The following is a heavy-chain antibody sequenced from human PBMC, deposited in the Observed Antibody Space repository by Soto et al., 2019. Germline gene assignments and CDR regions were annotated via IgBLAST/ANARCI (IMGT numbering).Heavy chain of an antibody. J-gene: IGHJ4*02. CDR3: AKDGWYSSSPFYFDY. Sequence: LRLSCAASGFTFSSNGMTWVRQAPGKGLEWVSIISGNSDTTYYADSVKGRFTISRDNSKNILFLQMSSLTVEDTAVYYCAKDGWYSSSPFYFDYWGQGTQVTVSS. D-gene: IGHD6-13*01. V-gene: IGHV3-23*01. CDR2: ISGNSDTT. CDR1: GFTFSSNG.